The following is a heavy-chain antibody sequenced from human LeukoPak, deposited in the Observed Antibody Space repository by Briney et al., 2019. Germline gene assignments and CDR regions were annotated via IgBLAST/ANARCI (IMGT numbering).Heavy chain of an antibody. CDR3: ARGGIAVPMDV. Sequence: GASVKVSCKASGGTFSSYAISWVRQAPGQGLEWMGWINPNSGGTNYAQKFQGRVTMTRDTSISTAYMELSRLRSDDTAVYYCARGGIAVPMDVWGQGTTVTVSS. CDR1: GGTFSSYA. J-gene: IGHJ6*02. CDR2: INPNSGGT. D-gene: IGHD6-19*01. V-gene: IGHV1-2*02.